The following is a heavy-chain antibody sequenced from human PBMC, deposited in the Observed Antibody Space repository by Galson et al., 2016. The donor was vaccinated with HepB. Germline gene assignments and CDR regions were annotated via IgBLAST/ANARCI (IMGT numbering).Heavy chain of an antibody. CDR2: LFFGGNT. CDR3: SRRPYSYFDDSTSLDS. V-gene: IGHV4-34*12. D-gene: IGHD3-22*01. CDR1: GFTFSDYY. Sequence: LRLSCAASGFTFSDYYMSWIRQAPGTGLGWIGKLFFGGNTYYNPSLMSRVTITVDTSKNEFSLKLTSVTAADTAVYYCSRRPYSYFDDSTSLDSWGQGTLVTVSS. J-gene: IGHJ4*02.